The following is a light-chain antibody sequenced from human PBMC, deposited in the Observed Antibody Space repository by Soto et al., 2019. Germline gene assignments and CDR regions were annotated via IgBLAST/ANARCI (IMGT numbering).Light chain of an antibody. CDR2: ADN. V-gene: IGLV1-40*01. CDR3: QSYDTSLSGVI. Sequence: QSVLTQTPSVSGAPGQKITMSCTGSSSNIGAGYDVHWYQQVPGAAPRLLIYADNNRPSGVPDRFSASKSGTSASLAITGLQGEDEANHYCQSYDTSLSGVIFGAGTKLTVL. CDR1: SSNIGAGYD. J-gene: IGLJ2*01.